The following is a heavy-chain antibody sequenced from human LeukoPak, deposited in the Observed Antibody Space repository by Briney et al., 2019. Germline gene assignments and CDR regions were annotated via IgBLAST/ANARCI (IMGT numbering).Heavy chain of an antibody. CDR1: GGSISSYY. V-gene: IGHV4-59*01. D-gene: IGHD5-12*01. J-gene: IGHJ6*03. Sequence: SETLSLTCTVSGGSISSYYWSWIRQPPGKGLEWIGYIYYSGSTNYNPSLKSRVTISVDTSKNQFSLKLSSVTAADTAVYDCARANYSGYDLTYYYYYYYMDLWGKGTTVTVSS. CDR3: ARANYSGYDLTYYYYYYYMDL. CDR2: IYYSGST.